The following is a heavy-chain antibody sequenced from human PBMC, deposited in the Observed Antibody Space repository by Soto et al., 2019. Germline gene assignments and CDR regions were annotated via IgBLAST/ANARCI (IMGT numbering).Heavy chain of an antibody. V-gene: IGHV3-74*01. Sequence: GGSLRLSCAASGFTFSSYWMHWVRQAPGKGLVWVSLINSDETSTIYVDSVKGRFTISRDNARNTLYLQMNSLKTEDTAVYHCARGRLVVVRDTPYYYYGMDVWGQGTTVTVSS. CDR3: ARGRLVVVRDTPYYYYGMDV. CDR2: INSDETST. CDR1: GFTFSSYW. D-gene: IGHD2-15*01. J-gene: IGHJ6*02.